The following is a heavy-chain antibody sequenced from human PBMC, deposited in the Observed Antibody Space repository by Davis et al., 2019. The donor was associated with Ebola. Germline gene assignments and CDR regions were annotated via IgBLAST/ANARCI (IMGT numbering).Heavy chain of an antibody. CDR1: GFTFSSYS. J-gene: IGHJ4*02. Sequence: GGSLRLSCAASGFTFSSYSMNWVRQASGKGLEWVGRIRSKANSYATAYAASVKGRFTISRDDSKNTAYLQMNSLKTEDTAVYYCTGTAGTRGDYWGQGTLVTVSS. V-gene: IGHV3-73*01. CDR2: IRSKANSYAT. D-gene: IGHD1-7*01. CDR3: TGTAGTRGDY.